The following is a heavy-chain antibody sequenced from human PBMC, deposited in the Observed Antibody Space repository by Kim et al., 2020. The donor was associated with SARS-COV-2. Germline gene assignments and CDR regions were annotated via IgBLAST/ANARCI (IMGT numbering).Heavy chain of an antibody. D-gene: IGHD2-2*01. Sequence: ASVKVSCKASGYTFTSCYMHWVRQAPGQGLEWMGIINPSGGSTSYAQKFQGRVTMTRDTSTSTVYMELSSLRSEDTAVYYCAREYCSSTSCHGDYYGMDVWGQGTTVTVSS. CDR1: GYTFTSCY. CDR3: AREYCSSTSCHGDYYGMDV. J-gene: IGHJ6*02. V-gene: IGHV1-46*01. CDR2: INPSGGST.